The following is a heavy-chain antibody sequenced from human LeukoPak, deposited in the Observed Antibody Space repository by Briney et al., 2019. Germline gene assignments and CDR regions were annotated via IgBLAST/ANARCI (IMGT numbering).Heavy chain of an antibody. D-gene: IGHD3-3*01. V-gene: IGHV1-24*01. CDR2: FDPEDGET. Sequence: ASVKVSCKVSGYTLTELSMHWVRQAPGKGLEWMGGFDPEDGETIYAQKFRGRVTMTEDTSTDTAYMELSSLRSEDTAVYYCARYYDFWSGYPEGGFDYWGQGTLVTVSS. J-gene: IGHJ4*02. CDR1: GYTLTELS. CDR3: ARYYDFWSGYPEGGFDY.